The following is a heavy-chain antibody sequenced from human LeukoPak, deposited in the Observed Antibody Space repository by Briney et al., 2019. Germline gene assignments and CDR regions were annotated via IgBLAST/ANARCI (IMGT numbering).Heavy chain of an antibody. J-gene: IGHJ4*02. D-gene: IGHD4-23*01. CDR1: GFTFVSYG. V-gene: IGHV3-30*02. CDR2: IRYDGSDK. CDR3: AKDAHFLYGGKRDYYFDY. Sequence: GGSLRLSCAASGFTFVSYGMHWVRQAPGKGLEWVTFIRYDGSDKDYADFVKGRFTISRDNSKNTLYLQMNSLRREDTAVYYCAKDAHFLYGGKRDYYFDYWGQGTLVTVSS.